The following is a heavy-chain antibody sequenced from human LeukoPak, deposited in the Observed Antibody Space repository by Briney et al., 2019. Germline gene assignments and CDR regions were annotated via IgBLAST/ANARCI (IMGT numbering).Heavy chain of an antibody. V-gene: IGHV1-18*01. D-gene: IGHD6-13*01. CDR1: AYTFRSYG. CDR3: ARVYSSSWYPHNKIQGQFDP. Sequence: AASVKVSCKASAYTFRSYGINWVRQAPGQGLEWMGWISAYNGNTKYAQKLQGRVTMTTDTSTRTAYMELRSLRSDDTAVYYCARVYSSSWYPHNKIQGQFDPWGQGTLVTVSS. J-gene: IGHJ5*02. CDR2: ISAYNGNT.